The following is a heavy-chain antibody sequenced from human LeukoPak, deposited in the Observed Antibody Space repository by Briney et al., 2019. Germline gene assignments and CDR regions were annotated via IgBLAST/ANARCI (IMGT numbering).Heavy chain of an antibody. J-gene: IGHJ4*02. V-gene: IGHV3-23*01. CDR2: ISGSGGST. CDR1: GFTFSSYA. D-gene: IGHD3-16*01. CDR3: ARDSSASEIMITFGGIDY. Sequence: RSGGSLRLSCAASGFTFSSYAMSWVRQAPGKGLEWVSAISGSGGSTYYADSVKGRFTISRDNSKNTLYLQMGSLRAEDMAVYYCARDSSASEIMITFGGIDYWGQGTLVTVSS.